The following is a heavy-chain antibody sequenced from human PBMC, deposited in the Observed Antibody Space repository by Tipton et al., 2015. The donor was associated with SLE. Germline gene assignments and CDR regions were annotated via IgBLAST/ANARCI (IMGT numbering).Heavy chain of an antibody. Sequence: TLSLTCSVYGGSFTNYWWTWIRRPPGKGLEWIGEINHTGRTNYNPSLESRITLSVDRSSNRFSLRLTSVTVADTAVYYCARGCDWGSMWDYFDYWGQGTLVTVSS. D-gene: IGHD7-27*01. CDR1: GGSFTNYW. CDR2: INHTGRT. J-gene: IGHJ4*02. V-gene: IGHV4-34*01. CDR3: ARGCDWGSMWDYFDY.